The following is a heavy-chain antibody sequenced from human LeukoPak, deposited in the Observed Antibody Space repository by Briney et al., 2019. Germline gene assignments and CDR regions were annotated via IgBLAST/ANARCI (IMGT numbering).Heavy chain of an antibody. Sequence: PSETLSLTCSVSGGSISSYLWSWIRQPPGKGLEWIGYIYYTGGTNYNPSLKSRLTISVDTSKNQFSLKLNSVTAADTAVYYCARVRAAGTGLDYWGQGTLVTVSS. CDR2: IYYTGGT. D-gene: IGHD6-13*01. J-gene: IGHJ4*02. V-gene: IGHV4-59*08. CDR3: ARVRAAGTGLDY. CDR1: GGSISSYL.